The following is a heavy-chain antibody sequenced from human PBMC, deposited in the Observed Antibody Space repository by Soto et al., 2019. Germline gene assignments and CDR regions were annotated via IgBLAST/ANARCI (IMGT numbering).Heavy chain of an antibody. CDR3: AKGITIFGVGPDAFDI. CDR2: ISWDGGRT. D-gene: IGHD3-3*01. V-gene: IGHV3-43D*04. CDR1: GFTFDDYA. Sequence: PGGSLRLSCAASGFTFDDYAMHWVRQAPGKGLEWVSLISWDGGRTYYADSVKGRFTISRDNSKNSLYLQMNSLRAEDTALYYCAKGITIFGVGPDAFDIWGQGTMVTVSS. J-gene: IGHJ3*02.